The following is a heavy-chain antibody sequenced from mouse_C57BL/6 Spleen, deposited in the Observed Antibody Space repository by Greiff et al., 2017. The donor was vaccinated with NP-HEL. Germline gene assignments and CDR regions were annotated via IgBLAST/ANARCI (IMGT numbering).Heavy chain of an antibody. CDR1: GFTFSNYW. CDR2: IRLKSDNYAT. CDR3: TAEDSYYLYAMDY. J-gene: IGHJ4*01. D-gene: IGHD2-12*01. Sequence: EVKLQESGGGLVQPGGSMKLSCVASGFTFSNYWMNWVRQSPEKGLEWVAQIRLKSDNYATHYAESVKGRFTISRDDSKSSVYLQMNNLRAEDTGIYYCTAEDSYYLYAMDYWGQGTSVTVSS. V-gene: IGHV6-3*01.